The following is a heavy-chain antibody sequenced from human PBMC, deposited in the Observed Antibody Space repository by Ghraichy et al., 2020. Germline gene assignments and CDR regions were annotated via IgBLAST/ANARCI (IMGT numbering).Heavy chain of an antibody. V-gene: IGHV3-48*01. CDR1: GFTFSSYS. CDR3: ARRAQYSNYYYYYMDV. Sequence: ETLSLTCAASGFTFSSYSMNWVRQAPGKGLEWVSYISSSSSTIYYADSVKGRFTISRDNAKNSLYLQMNSLRAEDTAVYYCARRAQYSNYYYYYMDVWGKGTTVTVSS. CDR2: ISSSSSTI. J-gene: IGHJ6*03. D-gene: IGHD4-11*01.